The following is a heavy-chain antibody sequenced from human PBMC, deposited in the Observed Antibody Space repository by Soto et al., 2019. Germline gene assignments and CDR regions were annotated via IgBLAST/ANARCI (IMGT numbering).Heavy chain of an antibody. Sequence: GGSLRLSCAASGFTFSSYAMNWVRQAPGKGLEWVSSISGSGDSTYYADSVKGRFTISRENSNSTLSLQMNSLGAEDTAVYYCAKGLYSSGYLVFDFWGQGILVTVSS. CDR3: AKGLYSSGYLVFDF. J-gene: IGHJ4*02. D-gene: IGHD6-19*01. V-gene: IGHV3-23*01. CDR1: GFTFSSYA. CDR2: ISGSGDST.